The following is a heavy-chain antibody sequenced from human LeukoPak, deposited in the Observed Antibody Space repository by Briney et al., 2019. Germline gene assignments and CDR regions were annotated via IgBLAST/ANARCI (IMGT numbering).Heavy chain of an antibody. Sequence: GGSLRLSCAASGFTFSSYPMHWVRQAPGRGLEWVATISYDGSNKYYADSVKGRFTISRDNPKNTLYLQMNSLRAEDTAVYYCAKNVAVAGTGWVDYWGQGTLVTVSS. J-gene: IGHJ4*02. CDR1: GFTFSSYP. CDR3: AKNVAVAGTGWVDY. CDR2: ISYDGSNK. V-gene: IGHV3-30-3*01. D-gene: IGHD6-19*01.